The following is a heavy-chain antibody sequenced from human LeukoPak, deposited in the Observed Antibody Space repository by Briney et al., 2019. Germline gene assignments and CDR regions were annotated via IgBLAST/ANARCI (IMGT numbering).Heavy chain of an antibody. CDR2: IGSSISYI. CDR1: GFTFSSYS. D-gene: IGHD5-24*01. CDR3: ARAVRDGYNSWYFDL. Sequence: GGSLRLSCAASGFTFSSYSMKWVRQAPGKGLEWVSFIGSSISYISYADSVKGRFTISRDNAKNSLYLQMNSLRAEDTAVYYCARAVRDGYNSWYFDLWGRGTLVTVSS. J-gene: IGHJ2*01. V-gene: IGHV3-21*01.